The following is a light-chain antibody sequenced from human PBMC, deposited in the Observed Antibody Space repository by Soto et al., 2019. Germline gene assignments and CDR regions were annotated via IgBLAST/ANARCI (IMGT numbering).Light chain of an antibody. CDR3: QQYENLPT. Sequence: IQMTQSQSSLSASVGDIVTITCQASQNINNYLNWYQQKPGRAPKLLIYDASNLEAGVPSRFRGSGSGTDFTFTISRLQPEDIATYYCQQYENLPTFGQGTLLAIK. CDR1: QNINNY. CDR2: DAS. J-gene: IGKJ5*01. V-gene: IGKV1-33*01.